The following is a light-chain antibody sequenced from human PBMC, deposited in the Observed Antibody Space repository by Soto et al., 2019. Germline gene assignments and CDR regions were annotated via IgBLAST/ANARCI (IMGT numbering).Light chain of an antibody. V-gene: IGKV3-20*01. CDR3: QQYGSSHWT. J-gene: IGKJ1*01. CDR2: GAS. CDR1: QSVSSNY. Sequence: EIVLTQSPGTLSLSPGERATLSCRASQSVSSNYLAWYQQKPGQAPRLLIYGASSRATGIPDRFSGSGSGTDFTLTISRLEPEAFAVYYCQQYGSSHWTFGQGTNVEIK.